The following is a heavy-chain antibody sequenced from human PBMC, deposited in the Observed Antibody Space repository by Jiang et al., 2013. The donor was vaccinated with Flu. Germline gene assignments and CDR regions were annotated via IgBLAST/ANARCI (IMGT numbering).Heavy chain of an antibody. J-gene: IGHJ1*01. V-gene: IGHV4-59*08. Sequence: GSGLVKPSETLSLTCTVSGGSISSYYWSWIRQPPGKGLEWIGYVYYSGGTNYNPSLKSRVTISVDTSKNQFSLKLTSVTAADTAVYYCARHDHGDSPYFQHWGQGTLVTVSS. CDR2: VYYSGGT. D-gene: IGHD2-21*01. CDR1: GGSISSYY. CDR3: ARHDHGDSPYFQH.